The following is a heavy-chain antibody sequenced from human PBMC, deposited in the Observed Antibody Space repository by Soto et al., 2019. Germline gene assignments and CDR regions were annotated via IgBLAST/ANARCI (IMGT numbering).Heavy chain of an antibody. J-gene: IGHJ6*02. CDR1: GYTLTELS. CDR3: ATVPTTVVTRRLRDYGMDV. D-gene: IGHD4-17*01. CDR2: FDPEDGET. V-gene: IGHV1-24*01. Sequence: GASVKVSCKVSGYTLTELSMHWVRQAPGKGLEWMGGFDPEDGETIYAQKFQGRVTMTEDTSTDTAYMELSSLRSEDTAVYYCATVPTTVVTRRLRDYGMDVWGQGTTVTVSS.